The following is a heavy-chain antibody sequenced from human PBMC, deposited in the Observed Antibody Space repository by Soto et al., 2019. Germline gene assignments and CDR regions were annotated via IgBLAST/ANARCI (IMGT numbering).Heavy chain of an antibody. CDR3: ARTRITIFGVVIIQTYFDY. Sequence: PGGSLRLSCAASGFTFSDYYMSWIRQAPGKGLEWVSYISSSGSTIYYADSVKGRFTISRDNAKNSLYLQMNSLRAEDTAVYYCARTRITIFGVVIIQTYFDYWGQGTLVTVSS. CDR1: GFTFSDYY. D-gene: IGHD3-3*01. J-gene: IGHJ4*02. CDR2: ISSSGSTI. V-gene: IGHV3-11*01.